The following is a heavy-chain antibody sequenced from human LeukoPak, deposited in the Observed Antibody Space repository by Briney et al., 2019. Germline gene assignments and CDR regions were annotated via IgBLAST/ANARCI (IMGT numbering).Heavy chain of an antibody. D-gene: IGHD6-19*01. CDR1: GYSFTNYW. CDR3: ARIDFLAVARTYYYYYMDV. V-gene: IGHV5-51*01. CDR2: IYPGDSDT. J-gene: IGHJ6*03. Sequence: GESLKISCKGSGYSFTNYWIGWVRQMPGKGLEWMGVIYPGDSDTRYSPSFQGQITISADKSISTAYLQWSSLKASDTAMYYCARIDFLAVARTYYYYYMDVWGKGTTVTISS.